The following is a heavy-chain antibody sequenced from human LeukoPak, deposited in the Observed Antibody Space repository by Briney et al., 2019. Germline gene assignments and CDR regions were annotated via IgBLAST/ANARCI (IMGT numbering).Heavy chain of an antibody. D-gene: IGHD1-26*01. CDR3: ARDRTSAVGATTTPYYYMDV. V-gene: IGHV1-46*01. CDR1: GYTFTSDY. CDR2: MKPSGGST. J-gene: IGHJ6*03. Sequence: ASVKGSCKASGYTFTSDYMHWVRPAPGQGLEWMGIMKPSGGSTSYAQKFQGRVTMSRDTYTSTVYMELSSLRSEDTAVYYCARDRTSAVGATTTPYYYMDVWGKGTTVTVSS.